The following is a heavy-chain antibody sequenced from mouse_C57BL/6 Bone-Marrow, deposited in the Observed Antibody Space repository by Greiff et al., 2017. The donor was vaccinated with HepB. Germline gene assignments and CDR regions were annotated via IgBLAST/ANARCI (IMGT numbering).Heavy chain of an antibody. CDR2: IDPSDSYT. CDR3: AREDTTVVADFDY. D-gene: IGHD1-1*01. V-gene: IGHV1-69*01. CDR1: GYTFTSYW. Sequence: QVQLQQPGAELVMPGASVKLSCKASGYTFTSYWVHWVKQRPGQGLEWIGEIDPSDSYTNYNQKFKGKSTLTVDKSSSTAYMQLSSLTSEDSAVYYCAREDTTVVADFDYWGQGTTLTVSS. J-gene: IGHJ2*01.